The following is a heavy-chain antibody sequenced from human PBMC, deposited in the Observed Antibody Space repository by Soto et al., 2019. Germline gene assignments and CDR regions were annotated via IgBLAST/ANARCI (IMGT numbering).Heavy chain of an antibody. Sequence: QVQLVVSGGGVVQPGRSLRLSCAASGFRNYGMHWVRQAPGKGLEWVALIWHDGSKKHYADSVKGRLTISRDESKNTVDLQMNSLRADDTAVYYCASDRVDFGAGGSFFDYWGQGPLVTVSS. V-gene: IGHV3-33*01. CDR3: ASDRVDFGAGGSFFDY. D-gene: IGHD3-10*01. CDR1: GFRNYG. CDR2: IWHDGSKK. J-gene: IGHJ4*02.